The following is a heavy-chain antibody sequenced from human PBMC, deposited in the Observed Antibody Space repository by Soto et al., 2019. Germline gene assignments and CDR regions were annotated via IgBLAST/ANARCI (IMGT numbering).Heavy chain of an antibody. CDR3: ARGGYYDSSGSRNYHYYGMNV. D-gene: IGHD3-22*01. CDR2: ISPNSEKT. J-gene: IGHJ6*02. CDR1: GYTFSNFG. V-gene: IGHV1-18*01. Sequence: ASVKVSCKASGYTFSNFGISWVRQAPGEGLEWMGWISPNSEKTKIAQRFQGRVTMTTDISTSTSYLELRSLRSDDTAMYYCARGGYYDSSGSRNYHYYGMNVWGQGTTVTVSS.